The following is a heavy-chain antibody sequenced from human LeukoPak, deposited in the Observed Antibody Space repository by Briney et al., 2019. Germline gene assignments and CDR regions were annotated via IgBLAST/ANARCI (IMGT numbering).Heavy chain of an antibody. CDR2: AFQSGST. J-gene: IGHJ4*02. D-gene: IGHD1-1*01. CDR1: NYSISDGHY. V-gene: IGHV4-38-2*01. Sequence: SETLSLTCAVSNYSISDGHYWGWIRQPPGKGLEWIANAFQSGSTYYSPPLRSRVTASVDTSKNQFSLMVRSVTAADTAVYYCVRGGASRWGTNSFGFWGQGKLVTVSS. CDR3: VRGGASRWGTNSFGF.